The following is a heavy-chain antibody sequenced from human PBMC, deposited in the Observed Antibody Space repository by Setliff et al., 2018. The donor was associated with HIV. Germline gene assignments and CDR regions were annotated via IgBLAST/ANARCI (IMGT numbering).Heavy chain of an antibody. V-gene: IGHV1-18*04. D-gene: IGHD3-3*01. CDR3: ARMNAYYNVWRSTYYFDY. Sequence: ASVKVSCKASGYLFTGYYMHWVRQAPGQGLEWMGWISPYNGDTYYDEKFQGRVTMTTDTSTSTASMELTSLRSDDTAVYYCARMNAYYNVWRSTYYFDYWGQGTLVTVSS. J-gene: IGHJ4*02. CDR1: GYLFTGYY. CDR2: ISPYNGDT.